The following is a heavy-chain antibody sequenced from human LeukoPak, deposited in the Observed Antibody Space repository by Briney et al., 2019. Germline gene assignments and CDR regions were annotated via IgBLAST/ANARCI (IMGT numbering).Heavy chain of an antibody. CDR1: AFTFSSYA. J-gene: IGHJ4*02. Sequence: GGSLRLSCAASAFTFSSYAMHWVRQAPGKGLVWVAVISYDGRNKYYADSVKGRLAISRDNSKNTLYLQMNSLRAEDTAVYYCAREAEAFDYWGQGTLVTVSS. D-gene: IGHD6-19*01. CDR2: ISYDGRNK. V-gene: IGHV3-30*09. CDR3: AREAEAFDY.